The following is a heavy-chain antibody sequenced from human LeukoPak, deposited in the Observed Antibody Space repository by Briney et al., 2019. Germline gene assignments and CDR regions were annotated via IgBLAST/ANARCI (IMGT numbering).Heavy chain of an antibody. J-gene: IGHJ4*02. CDR1: GGTFSSHA. D-gene: IGHD6-19*01. Sequence: ASVKVSCKASGGTFSSHAISWVRQAPGQGLEWMGGIIPIFGTANYAQKFQGRVAITADESTSTAYMELSSLRSEDTAVYYCARALAVAGVDYWGQGTLVTVSS. CDR3: ARALAVAGVDY. CDR2: IIPIFGTA. V-gene: IGHV1-69*13.